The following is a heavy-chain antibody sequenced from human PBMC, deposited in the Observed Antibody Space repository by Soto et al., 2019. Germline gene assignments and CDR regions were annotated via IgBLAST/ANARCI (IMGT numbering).Heavy chain of an antibody. D-gene: IGHD1-26*01. CDR1: GFTFSSYG. CDR2: IWYDGSNK. Sequence: QVQLVESGGGVVQPGRSLRLSCAASGFTFSSYGMHCVPHAPRKGLEWVAVIWYDGSNKYYAHSVKGRFTISRDNSKNTLYLRRSGRRTGQKSRCCSRRSSRGERPFDCWGQGTLVTVSS. V-gene: IGHV3-33*01. CDR3: RRSSRGERPFDC. J-gene: IGHJ4*02.